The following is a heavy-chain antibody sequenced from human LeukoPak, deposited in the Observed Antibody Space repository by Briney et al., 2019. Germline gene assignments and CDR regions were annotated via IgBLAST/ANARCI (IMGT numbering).Heavy chain of an antibody. Sequence: GRSLRLSCAASGFTFSGYAMHWVRQAPGKGLEWVAVISYDGSNKYYADSVKGRFTISRDNSKNTLYLQMNSLRAEDTAVYYCARDLSYFSFDDWGQGTTVTVSS. CDR3: ARDLSYFSFDD. D-gene: IGHD2-21*01. J-gene: IGHJ6*02. CDR1: GFTFSGYA. V-gene: IGHV3-30*04. CDR2: ISYDGSNK.